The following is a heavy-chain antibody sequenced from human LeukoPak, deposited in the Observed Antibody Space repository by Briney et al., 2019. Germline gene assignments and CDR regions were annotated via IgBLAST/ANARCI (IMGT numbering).Heavy chain of an antibody. D-gene: IGHD6-13*01. J-gene: IGHJ4*02. CDR3: ASAKYSSSHLTAFDY. CDR1: GYTFNSYD. CDR2: MNPNSVNT. Sequence: ASVKVSCKASGYTFNSYDINWVRQATGQGLEWMGWMNPNSVNTGYAQKFQGRVTMTRNTSISTAYMELSSLRSEDTAVYYCASAKYSSSHLTAFDYWGQGTLVTVSS. V-gene: IGHV1-8*01.